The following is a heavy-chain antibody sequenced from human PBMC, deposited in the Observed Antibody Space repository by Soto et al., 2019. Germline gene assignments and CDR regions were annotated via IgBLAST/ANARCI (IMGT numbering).Heavy chain of an antibody. CDR2: INPMLRIT. J-gene: IGHJ6*02. D-gene: IGHD3-10*01. CDR1: GNNINNYF. CDR3: AGDAPPRSGIYYGMDV. V-gene: IGHV1-69*17. Sequence: QVQLVQSGAEVKKPGSSVKVSCKASGNNINNYFINWVRQVPGQGLEWMGGINPMLRITQYRKQFQGRITVTADRSTGTSYMELSGLESEDTAVYYCAGDAPPRSGIYYGMDVWGQGTTITVSS.